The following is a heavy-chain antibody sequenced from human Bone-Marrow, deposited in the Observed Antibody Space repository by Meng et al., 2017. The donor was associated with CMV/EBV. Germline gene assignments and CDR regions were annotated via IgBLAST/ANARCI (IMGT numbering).Heavy chain of an antibody. D-gene: IGHD1-1*01. CDR3: ARDEYLWKRRLDT. CDR1: GFTFDDYG. Sequence: GGSLRLSCAASGFTFDDYGMSWVRQAPGKGLEWVSGINWNGGSTGYADSVKGQFSISRENVRCTLYLQMDGLRAEDTAVYFCARDEYLWKRRLDTWGQGTLVTVSS. CDR2: INWNGGST. V-gene: IGHV3-20*04. J-gene: IGHJ5*02.